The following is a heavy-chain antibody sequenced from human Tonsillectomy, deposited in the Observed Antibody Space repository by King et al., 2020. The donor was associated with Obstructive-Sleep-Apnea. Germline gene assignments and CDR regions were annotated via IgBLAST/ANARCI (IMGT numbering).Heavy chain of an antibody. CDR1: GFTFSRYA. Sequence: VQLVESGGVLVQPGGSLRLSCVASGFTFSRYAMSWVRQAPGNGLEWVSAICGNGCSTFYAYNVKGRFTISRDNSKNTLYLQMNSLRAEDTAVYYCAKEMDTAIYYGMDVWGQGTTVTVSS. V-gene: IGHV3-23*04. J-gene: IGHJ6*02. D-gene: IGHD5-18*01. CDR2: ICGNGCST. CDR3: AKEMDTAIYYGMDV.